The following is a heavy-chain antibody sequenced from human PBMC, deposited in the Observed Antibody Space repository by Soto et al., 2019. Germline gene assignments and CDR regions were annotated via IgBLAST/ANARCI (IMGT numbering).Heavy chain of an antibody. D-gene: IGHD3-10*01. CDR2: ISSSGSSI. CDR1: GLTFSDCY. V-gene: IGHV3-11*01. J-gene: IGHJ6*02. Sequence: QVQLVESGGGLVKPGGSLRLSCAASGLTFSDCYMNWIRQAPGKGLEWVSYISSSGSSINYAGSVKGRFTISRANAKIPLYLQMNSLRAEDTAMYYCARFRFGEWGYAMDVCGQGTTVTVSS. CDR3: ARFRFGEWGYAMDV.